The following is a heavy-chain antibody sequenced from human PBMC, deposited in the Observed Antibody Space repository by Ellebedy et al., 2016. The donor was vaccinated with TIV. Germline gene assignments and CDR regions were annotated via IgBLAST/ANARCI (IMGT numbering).Heavy chain of an antibody. D-gene: IGHD4-17*01. CDR3: ARRLHYGDWYFDL. J-gene: IGHJ2*01. V-gene: IGHV4-59*01. CDR1: GGSIGRYF. CDR2: IYYSGST. Sequence: MPSETLSLTCIVSGGSIGRYFWNWIRPPPGKGLEWIGYIYYSGSTTYNPSLKSRVTMSVDTSKNQFSLQLSSVTAADTAVYYCARRLHYGDWYFDLWGRGTLVTVSS.